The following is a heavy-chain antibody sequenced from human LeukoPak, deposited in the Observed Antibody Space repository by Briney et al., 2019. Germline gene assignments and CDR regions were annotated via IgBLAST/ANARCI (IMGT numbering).Heavy chain of an antibody. Sequence: GESLKISCKGSGYSFTSYWIGWVRQMPGKGLEWMGIIYPGDSDTRYSPSFQGQVTISADKSISTAYLQWSSLKASDTAMYYCARQPAVAGDYHYGMDVWGQGTTVTVSS. CDR3: ARQPAVAGDYHYGMDV. V-gene: IGHV5-51*01. D-gene: IGHD6-19*01. CDR2: IYPGDSDT. J-gene: IGHJ6*02. CDR1: GYSFTSYW.